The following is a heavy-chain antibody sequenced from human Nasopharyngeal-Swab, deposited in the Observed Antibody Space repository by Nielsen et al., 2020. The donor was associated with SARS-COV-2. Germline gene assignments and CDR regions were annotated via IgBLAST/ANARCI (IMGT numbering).Heavy chain of an antibody. CDR3: ARGGDYSRTHFDY. Sequence: GSLKISCKGSEYSFSNYWIGWVRQVPGKGLEWMGIIYPGDADSRYTPSFQGQVTITADTSISTAYLQWSSLKASDTAIYYCARGGDYSRTHFDYWGQGTLVTVSS. J-gene: IGHJ4*02. CDR1: EYSFSNYW. V-gene: IGHV5-51*01. D-gene: IGHD4-11*01. CDR2: IYPGDADS.